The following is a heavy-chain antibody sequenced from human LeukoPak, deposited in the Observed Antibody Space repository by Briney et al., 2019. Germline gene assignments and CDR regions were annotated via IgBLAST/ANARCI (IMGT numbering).Heavy chain of an antibody. V-gene: IGHV3-66*01. J-gene: IGHJ4*02. CDR2: IYSGGST. CDR1: GFTVSSNY. CDR3: ASSFTMVRGVINN. Sequence: PGGSLRLSCAASGFTVSSNYMSWVRQAPGKGLEWVSVIYSGGSTYYADSVKGRFTISRDNSKNTLYLQMNSLRAEDTAVYYCASSFTMVRGVINNWGQGTLVTVSS. D-gene: IGHD3-10*01.